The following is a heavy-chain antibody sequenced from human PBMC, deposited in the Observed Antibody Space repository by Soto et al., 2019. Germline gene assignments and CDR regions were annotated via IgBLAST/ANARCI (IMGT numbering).Heavy chain of an antibody. J-gene: IGHJ4*02. D-gene: IGHD3-22*01. CDR1: GYTFTSYG. CDR2: ISAYNGNT. CDR3: AKGNRRYYYDSSGS. Sequence: GASVKVSCKASGYTFTSYGISWVRQAPGQGLEWMGWISAYNGNTNYAQKLQGRVTMTTDTSTSTAYMELRSLRSDDTAVYYCAKGNRRYYYDSSGSWGQGTLVTVSS. V-gene: IGHV1-18*01.